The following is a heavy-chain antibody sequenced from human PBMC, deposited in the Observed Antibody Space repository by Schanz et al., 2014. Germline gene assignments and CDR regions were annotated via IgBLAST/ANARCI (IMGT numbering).Heavy chain of an antibody. Sequence: EVQLVESGGGLIHPGGSLRLSCAVSGFTVNTNYMTWVRQAPGKGLECVSILYIRSTYYADSVKGRFTISRDNSKNMVFLQMNSLRVEFSPLFYCARDEGKDGYNLAFSVWGQGTLVTVSS. V-gene: IGHV3-53*01. CDR1: GFTVNTNY. CDR2: LYIRST. CDR3: ARDEGKDGYNLAFSV. J-gene: IGHJ3*01. D-gene: IGHD5-12*01.